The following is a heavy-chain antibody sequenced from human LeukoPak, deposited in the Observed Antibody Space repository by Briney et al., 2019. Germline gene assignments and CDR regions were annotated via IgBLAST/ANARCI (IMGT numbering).Heavy chain of an antibody. Sequence: GGSLRLSCAASGFTFSSYGMHWVRQAPGKGLEWVAVISYDGSNKYYADSVKGRFTISRDNSKNTLYLQMNSLRAEDTAVYYCAKDAAASGDYYYYYMDVWGKGTTVTVSS. J-gene: IGHJ6*03. V-gene: IGHV3-30*18. D-gene: IGHD2-15*01. CDR2: ISYDGSNK. CDR3: AKDAAASGDYYYYYMDV. CDR1: GFTFSSYG.